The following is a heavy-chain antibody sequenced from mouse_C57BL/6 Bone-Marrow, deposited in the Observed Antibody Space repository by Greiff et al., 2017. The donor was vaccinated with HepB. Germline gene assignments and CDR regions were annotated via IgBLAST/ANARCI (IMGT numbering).Heavy chain of an antibody. CDR2: ISYDGSN. CDR1: GYSITSGYY. D-gene: IGHD3-3*01. J-gene: IGHJ3*01. CDR3: ARDLGAY. Sequence: EVQLVESGPGLVKPSQSLSLTCSVTGYSITSGYYWNWIRQFPGNKLEWMGYISYDGSNNYNPSLKNRISITRDTSKNQFFLKLNSVTTEDTATYYCARDLGAYWGQGTLVTVSA. V-gene: IGHV3-6*01.